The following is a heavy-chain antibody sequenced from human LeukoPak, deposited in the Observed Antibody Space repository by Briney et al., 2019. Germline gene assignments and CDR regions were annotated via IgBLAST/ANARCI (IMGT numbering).Heavy chain of an antibody. CDR3: ARSLGSGYYYTGLDY. CDR1: GGSISSGDYY. Sequence: SQTLSLTCTVSGGSISSGDYYWSWIRQPPGKGLEWIGEINHSGSTNYNPSLKSRVTISVDTSKNQFSLKLSSVTAADTAVYYCARSLGSGYYYTGLDYWGQGTLVTVSS. J-gene: IGHJ4*02. V-gene: IGHV4-30-4*01. D-gene: IGHD3-22*01. CDR2: INHSGST.